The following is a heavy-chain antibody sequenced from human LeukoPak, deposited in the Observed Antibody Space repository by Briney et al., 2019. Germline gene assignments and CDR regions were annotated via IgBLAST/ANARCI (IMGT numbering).Heavy chain of an antibody. Sequence: SETLSLTCTVSGGSISSYYWSWIRQPAGKGLEWSGRIYTSGSTNYNPSLKSRVTMSVDTSKNQFSLKLSSVTAADTAVYYCARSAVAGTTFWFDPWGQGTLVTVSS. J-gene: IGHJ5*02. CDR3: ARSAVAGTTFWFDP. CDR2: IYTSGST. CDR1: GGSISSYY. V-gene: IGHV4-4*07. D-gene: IGHD6-19*01.